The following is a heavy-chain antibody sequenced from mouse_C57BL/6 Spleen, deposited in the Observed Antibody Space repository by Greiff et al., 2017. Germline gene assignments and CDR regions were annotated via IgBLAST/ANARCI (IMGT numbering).Heavy chain of an antibody. V-gene: IGHV1-47*01. Sequence: QVQLKESGAELVKPGASVKMSCKASGYTFTTYPIEWMKQNHGKSLEWIGNFHPYNDDTKYNEKFKGKATLTVEKSSSTVYLELSRLTSDDSAVYYCARWDDYGAWFAYWGQGTLVTVSA. J-gene: IGHJ3*01. CDR3: ARWDDYGAWFAY. D-gene: IGHD2-4*01. CDR1: GYTFTTYP. CDR2: FHPYNDDT.